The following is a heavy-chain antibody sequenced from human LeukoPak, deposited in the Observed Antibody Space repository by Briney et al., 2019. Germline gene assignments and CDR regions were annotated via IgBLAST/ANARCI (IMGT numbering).Heavy chain of an antibody. CDR3: ARYSSGSVRKAHES. CDR1: GFTFSSSS. J-gene: IGHJ5*02. CDR2: ISGSGEHT. V-gene: IGHV3-23*01. Sequence: GGSLRLSCAASGFTFSSSSMSWVRQAPGKGLEWVSTISGSGEHTFDADSVKGRFTISRDNSKNTVYLQMNSLRVEDTAVYYCARYSSGSVRKAHESWGQGTLVTVSS. D-gene: IGHD6-19*01.